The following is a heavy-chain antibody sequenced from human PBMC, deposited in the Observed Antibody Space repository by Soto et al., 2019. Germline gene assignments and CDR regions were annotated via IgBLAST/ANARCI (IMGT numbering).Heavy chain of an antibody. CDR2: ISYDGSNK. J-gene: IGHJ5*02. V-gene: IGHV3-30-3*01. CDR1: GFTFSSYA. Sequence: GGSLRLSCAASGFTFSSYAMHWVRQAPGKGLEWVAVISYDGSNKYYADSVKGRFTISRDNSKNTLYLQMNSLRAEDTAVYYCARAGSSSVNSPFDPWGQGTLVTVSS. D-gene: IGHD6-19*01. CDR3: ARAGSSSVNSPFDP.